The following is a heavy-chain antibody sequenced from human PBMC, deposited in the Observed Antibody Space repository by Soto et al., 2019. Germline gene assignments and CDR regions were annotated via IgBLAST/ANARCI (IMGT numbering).Heavy chain of an antibody. CDR1: GGTFSSYT. J-gene: IGHJ6*02. D-gene: IGHD3-10*01. CDR3: ASLMSSGYYYGMDV. CDR2: IIPILGIA. V-gene: IGHV1-69*02. Sequence: QVQLVQSGAEVKKPGSSVKVSCKASGGTFSSYTISWVRQAPGQGLEWMGRIIPILGIANYAQKFQCRVTITADKSTSTAYMELSSLRSEDTAVYYCASLMSSGYYYGMDVWGQGTTVTVSS.